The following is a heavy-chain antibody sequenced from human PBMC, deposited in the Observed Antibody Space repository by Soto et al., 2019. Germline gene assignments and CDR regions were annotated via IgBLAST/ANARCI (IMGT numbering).Heavy chain of an antibody. J-gene: IGHJ5*02. CDR2: IDHSGST. CDR1: GGSFSDYY. Sequence: SEILSLTCAVYGGSFSDYYWSWIRQSPDKGLEWIGEIDHSGSTNYNPSLKSRVTISVDTSRNQFSLKLSSVTAADTAVYCCARGNWFDPWGQGTLVTVSS. V-gene: IGHV4-34*01. CDR3: ARGNWFDP.